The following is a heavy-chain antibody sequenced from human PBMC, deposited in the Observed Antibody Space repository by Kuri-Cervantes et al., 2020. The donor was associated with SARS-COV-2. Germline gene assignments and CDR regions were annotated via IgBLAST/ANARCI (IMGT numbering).Heavy chain of an antibody. CDR3: ARLIGYSGYDYSFGYFDY. D-gene: IGHD5-12*01. CDR2: INHSGST. Sequence: SETLSLTCAVYGGSFSGYYWSWIRQPPGKGLEWIGEINHSGSTNYNPSLKSRVTIPVDMSKNQFSLKLSSVTAADTAVYYCARLIGYSGYDYSFGYFDYWGQGTLVTVSS. CDR1: GGSFSGYY. J-gene: IGHJ4*02. V-gene: IGHV4-34*01.